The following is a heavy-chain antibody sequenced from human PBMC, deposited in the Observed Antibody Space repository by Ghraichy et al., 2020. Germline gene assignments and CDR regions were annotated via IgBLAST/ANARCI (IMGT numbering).Heavy chain of an antibody. D-gene: IGHD1-26*01. CDR1: GGSISSSSYY. CDR3: ARRFGYSGSYYSILVSENNWFDP. V-gene: IGHV4-39*01. Sequence: SETLSLTCTVSGGSISSSSYYWGWIRQPPGKGLEWIGSIYYSGSTYYNPSLKSRVTISVDTSKNQFSLKLSSVTAADTAVYYCARRFGYSGSYYSILVSENNWFDPWGQGTLVTVSA. CDR2: IYYSGST. J-gene: IGHJ5*02.